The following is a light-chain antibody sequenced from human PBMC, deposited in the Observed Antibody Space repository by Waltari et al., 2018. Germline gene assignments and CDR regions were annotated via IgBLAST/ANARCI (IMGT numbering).Light chain of an antibody. CDR2: DTS. J-gene: IGKJ4*01. V-gene: IGKV3-11*01. CDR3: QQRRNWPLT. CDR1: QSVTNY. Sequence: EIVLTQSPAILSLSPGERASLSCRASQSVTNYLAWYQQKPGQAPRLLIYDTSNRATGIPARVSGSGFATDFTLTISSLEPDDFAVYYCQQRRNWPLTFGGGTKVEIK.